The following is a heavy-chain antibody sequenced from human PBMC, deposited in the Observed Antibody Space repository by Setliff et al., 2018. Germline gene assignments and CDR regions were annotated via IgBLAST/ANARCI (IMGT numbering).Heavy chain of an antibody. Sequence: ASVKVSCKTSGYAFITFGMSWVRQAPGQGLEWMGWMSPVYGIANYARKFQGRVTLTADTSTTTAYLELTSLRDDDTAVYYCVRGPGPSVVVAIPFDHWGQGSLVPSPQ. D-gene: IGHD5-12*01. CDR1: GYAFITFG. J-gene: IGHJ4*02. CDR2: MSPVYGIA. V-gene: IGHV1-18*01. CDR3: VRGPGPSVVVAIPFDH.